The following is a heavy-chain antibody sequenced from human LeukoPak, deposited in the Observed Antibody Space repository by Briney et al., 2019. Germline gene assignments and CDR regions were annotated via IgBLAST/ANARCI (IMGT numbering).Heavy chain of an antibody. CDR2: ISSSSSSYI. V-gene: IGHV3-21*01. CDR1: GFTFSSYS. D-gene: IGHD2-2*01. J-gene: IGHJ4*02. CDR3: ARDLGANVPATAPIDY. Sequence: GGSLRLSCAASGFTFSSYSMNWVRQAPGKGLEWVSSISSSSSSYIYYADSVKGRFTISRDNAKNSLYLQMNSLRAEDTAVYYCARDLGANVPATAPIDYWGQGTLVTVSS.